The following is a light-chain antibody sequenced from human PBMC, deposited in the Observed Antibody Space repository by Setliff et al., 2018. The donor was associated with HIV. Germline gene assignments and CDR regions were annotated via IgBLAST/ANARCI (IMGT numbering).Light chain of an antibody. Sequence: QCALTQPRSVSGSPGQSVTISCTGTTSDVGDYNYVFWYQHHPGKAPKLMIYDVNKRPSGVPGRFSASKFGNTASLIISGLQAEDEADYYCCSYTSSLTYVFGTGTKVTVL. V-gene: IGLV2-11*01. CDR3: CSYTSSLTYV. CDR1: TSDVGDYNY. CDR2: DVN. J-gene: IGLJ1*01.